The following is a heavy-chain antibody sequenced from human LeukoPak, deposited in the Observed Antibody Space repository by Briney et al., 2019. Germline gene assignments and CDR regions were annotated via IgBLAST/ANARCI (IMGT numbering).Heavy chain of an antibody. J-gene: IGHJ6*03. V-gene: IGHV4-39*07. D-gene: IGHD3-16*01. Sequence: SETLSLTCSVSGGSINSRNHYWGWIRQPPGKGLEWIASIYSSGATYYNPSLRSRVTISVDTSKNQFSLKLSSVTAADTAVYYCARETSQKGAHYMDVWGKGTTVTISS. CDR2: IYSSGAT. CDR3: ARETSQKGAHYMDV. CDR1: GGSINSRNHY.